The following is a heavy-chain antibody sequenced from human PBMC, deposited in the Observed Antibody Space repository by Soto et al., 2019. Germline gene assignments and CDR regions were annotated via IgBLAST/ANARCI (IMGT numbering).Heavy chain of an antibody. V-gene: IGHV4-59*01. CDR2: IYYSGST. D-gene: IGHD5-12*01. Sequence: SETLSLTCTVSGGSISSYYWSWIRQPPGKGLEWIGYIYYSGSTNYNPSLKSRVTISVDTSKNQFSLKLSSVTAADTAMYYCARVATRGGMDAWGQGTTVTAP. CDR1: GGSISSYY. CDR3: ARVATRGGMDA. J-gene: IGHJ6*02.